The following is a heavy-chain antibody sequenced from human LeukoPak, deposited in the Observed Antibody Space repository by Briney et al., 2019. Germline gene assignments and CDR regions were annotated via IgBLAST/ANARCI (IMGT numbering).Heavy chain of an antibody. CDR1: GFTFSIYW. V-gene: IGHV3-48*01. J-gene: IGHJ5*02. Sequence: PGGSLRLSCAASGFTFSIYWMNWVRQAPGKGLEWVSYISSSSSTIYYADSVKGRFTISRDNAKNSLYLQMNSLRAEDTAVYYCARDSITIFGVVISWGQGTLVTVSS. D-gene: IGHD3-3*01. CDR2: ISSSSSTI. CDR3: ARDSITIFGVVIS.